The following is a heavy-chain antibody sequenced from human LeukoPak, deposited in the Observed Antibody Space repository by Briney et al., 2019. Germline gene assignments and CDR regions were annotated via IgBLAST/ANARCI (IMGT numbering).Heavy chain of an antibody. V-gene: IGHV4-34*01. CDR2: INHSGST. D-gene: IGHD3-10*01. CDR1: GGSFSGYY. J-gene: IGHJ6*02. Sequence: SSETLSLTCAVYGGSFSGYYWSWIRQPPGKGLEWIGEINHSGSTNYNPSLKSRVTISVDTSKNQFSLKLSSVTAADTAVYYCARSADYYGSGSYRRYYYYGMDVWGQGTTVTVSS. CDR3: ARSADYYGSGSYRRYYYYGMDV.